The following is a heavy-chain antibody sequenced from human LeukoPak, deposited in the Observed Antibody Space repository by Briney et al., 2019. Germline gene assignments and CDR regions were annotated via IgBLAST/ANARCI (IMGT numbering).Heavy chain of an antibody. CDR1: GFTFSSYA. Sequence: GGSLRLSCAASGFTFSSYAMHWVRQAPGKGLEWVAVIPYDGSNKYYADSVKGRFTISRDNSKNTLYLQMNSLRAEDTAVYYCAKDGQQLVLPYYFDYWGQGTLVTVSS. D-gene: IGHD6-13*01. J-gene: IGHJ4*02. CDR3: AKDGQQLVLPYYFDY. CDR2: IPYDGSNK. V-gene: IGHV3-30-3*01.